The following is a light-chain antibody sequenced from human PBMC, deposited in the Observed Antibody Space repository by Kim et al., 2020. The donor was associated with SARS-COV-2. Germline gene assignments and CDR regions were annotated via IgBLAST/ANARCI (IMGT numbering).Light chain of an antibody. CDR1: KLWDKY. V-gene: IGLV3-1*01. CDR3: QAWDSSTVV. Sequence: VSPGQTASLTWSGDKLWDKYACWYQQEPGQSPVLVVYQYSKRPSGSPERFSGSNSGDTATLTISGTQAMDEADYYCQAWDSSTVVFGGGTQLTVL. J-gene: IGLJ2*01. CDR2: QYS.